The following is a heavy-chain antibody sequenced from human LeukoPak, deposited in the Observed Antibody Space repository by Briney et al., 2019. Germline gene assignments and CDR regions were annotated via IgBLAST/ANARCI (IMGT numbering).Heavy chain of an antibody. CDR1: GGSFSGYY. J-gene: IGHJ4*02. D-gene: IGHD3-10*01. Sequence: SETLSLTCAVYGGSFSGYYWSWIRQPPGKGLEWIGEINHSGSTNYNPSLKSRVTISVDTSKNQFSLKLSSVTAADTAVYYCAGPKYYYGSGRFFDYWGQGTLVTVSS. V-gene: IGHV4-34*01. CDR3: AGPKYYYGSGRFFDY. CDR2: INHSGST.